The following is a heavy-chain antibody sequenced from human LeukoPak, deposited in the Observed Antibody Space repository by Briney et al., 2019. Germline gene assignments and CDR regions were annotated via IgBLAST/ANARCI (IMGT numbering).Heavy chain of an antibody. CDR2: ISGSGGSA. V-gene: IGHV3-23*01. CDR3: AKDRYSSSWLYNWFDP. Sequence: GGSLRLSCAASGFTFSSYAMSWVRQAPGKGLEWVSAISGSGGSAYYADSVKGRFTISRDNSKNTLYLQMNSLRAEDTAVYYCAKDRYSSSWLYNWFDPWGQGTLVTVSS. CDR1: GFTFSSYA. J-gene: IGHJ5*02. D-gene: IGHD6-13*01.